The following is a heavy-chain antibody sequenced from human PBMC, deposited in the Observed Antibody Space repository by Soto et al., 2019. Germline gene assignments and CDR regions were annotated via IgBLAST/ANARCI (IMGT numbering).Heavy chain of an antibody. CDR1: GLIFRSNG. V-gene: IGHV3-74*01. CDR2: ISSDGSTT. J-gene: IGHJ4*02. D-gene: IGHD3-9*01. CDR3: AREYYGVLTGYYNDF. Sequence: EVQLVESGGDLVQSGGSRGLPCPASGLIFRSNGWHWVRQAPGKGRGWVARISSDGSTTTYADSASGRFIISRDNDANILYLQMSSLRAEDTAVYYCAREYYGVLTGYYNDFWGQGTLVTVSS.